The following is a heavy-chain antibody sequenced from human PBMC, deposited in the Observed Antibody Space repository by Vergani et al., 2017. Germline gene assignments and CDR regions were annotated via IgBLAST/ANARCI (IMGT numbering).Heavy chain of an antibody. CDR3: AKHFRGWGIDY. D-gene: IGHD3-16*01. Sequence: QVQLVESGGGVVQRGGSLRLSCATSGFTLSNYDMQWIRQGPGKGLEFVAFIKFDGSNQYYADSGKGRFTLSRDFSKNTLYLQMNSLRTDDTATYYCAKHFRGWGIDYWGQGTQVIVSS. J-gene: IGHJ4*02. CDR1: GFTLSNYD. CDR2: IKFDGSNQ. V-gene: IGHV3-30*02.